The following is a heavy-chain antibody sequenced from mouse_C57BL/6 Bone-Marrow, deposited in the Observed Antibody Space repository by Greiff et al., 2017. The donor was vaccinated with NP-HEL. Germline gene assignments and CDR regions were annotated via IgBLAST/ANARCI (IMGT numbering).Heavy chain of an antibody. D-gene: IGHD2-5*01. CDR2: IDPSDSYT. V-gene: IGHV1-69*01. J-gene: IGHJ3*01. CDR1: GYTFTSYW. CDR3: ARHSNYAWFAY. Sequence: QVQLQQPGAELVMPGASVKLSCKASGYTFTSYWMHWVKQRPGQGLEWIGEIDPSDSYTNYNQKFKGKSTLTVDKSSSTAYMQLSSLTSEESAVYYCARHSNYAWFAYWGQGTLVTVSA.